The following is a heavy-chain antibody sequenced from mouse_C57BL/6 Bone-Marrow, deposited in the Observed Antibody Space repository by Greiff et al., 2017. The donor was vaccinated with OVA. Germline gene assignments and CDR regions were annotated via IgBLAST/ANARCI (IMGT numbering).Heavy chain of an antibody. CDR1: GYTFTSYW. CDR2: IYPGNSDT. D-gene: IGHD1-1*01. J-gene: IGHJ2*01. V-gene: IGHV1-5*01. CDR3: TKFITTGSSEGDY. Sequence: VQLQQSGTVLARPGASVKMSCKTSGYTFTSYWMHWVKQRPGQGLEWIGAIYPGNSDTSYNQKFKGKAKLTAVTSASTAYMELSSLTNEDSAVYYCTKFITTGSSEGDYWGQGTTLTVSS.